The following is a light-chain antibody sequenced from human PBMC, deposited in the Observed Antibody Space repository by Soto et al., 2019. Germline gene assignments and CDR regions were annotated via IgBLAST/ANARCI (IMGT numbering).Light chain of an antibody. CDR2: GAS. CDR3: QKSNSSPFT. CDR1: RDLGSY. V-gene: IGKV1-27*01. Sequence: DIQMTQSPSSLSASVGDRVTITCRASRDLGSYLASYQQKPAKVPQLLIYGASTLQSGVPSRFSGSGSGTDFTLTISSLQPEDVATYYCQKSNSSPFTFGPGTKVNIK. J-gene: IGKJ3*01.